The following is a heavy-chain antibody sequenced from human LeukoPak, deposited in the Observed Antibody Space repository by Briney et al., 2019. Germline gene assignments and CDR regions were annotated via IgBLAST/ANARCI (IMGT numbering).Heavy chain of an antibody. CDR3: AKDRRAGSYDY. Sequence: PGGSLRLSCAASGFTFSNYAMSWVRQAPGKGLEWVSAITGSGGSTYYADTVKGRFTISRDNSKSTLFLQMNSLRAEDTAVYYCAKDRRAGSYDYWGQGTLVTVSS. D-gene: IGHD3-10*01. CDR1: GFTFSNYA. J-gene: IGHJ4*02. V-gene: IGHV3-23*01. CDR2: ITGSGGST.